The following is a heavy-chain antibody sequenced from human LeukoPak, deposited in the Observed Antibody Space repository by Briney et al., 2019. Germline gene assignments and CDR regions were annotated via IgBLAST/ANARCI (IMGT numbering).Heavy chain of an antibody. J-gene: IGHJ3*02. Sequence: GSLRLSCAASGFTFSNYWMHWARQAPGKGLVWVSRIDSDGGDGSSTSYADSVKGRFTISRDNAKNTPYLQMNSLRAEDTAVYYCARDGSLPDIWGQGTMVTVSS. CDR2: IDSDGGDGSST. CDR3: ARDGSLPDI. CDR1: GFTFSNYW. V-gene: IGHV3-74*01. D-gene: IGHD6-13*01.